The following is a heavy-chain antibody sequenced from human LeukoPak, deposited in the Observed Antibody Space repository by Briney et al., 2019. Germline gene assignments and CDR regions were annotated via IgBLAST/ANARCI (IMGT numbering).Heavy chain of an antibody. CDR2: IIPIFGTA. J-gene: IGHJ6*02. V-gene: IGHV1-69*13. CDR3: ARVGAYGSGSYYDQYYYYGMDV. D-gene: IGHD3-10*01. CDR1: GGTFISYA. Sequence: ASVKVSCKASGGTFISYAISWVRQAPGQGLEWMGGIIPIFGTANYAQKFQGRVTITADESTSTAYMELSSLRSEDTAVYYCARVGAYGSGSYYDQYYYYGMDVWGQGTTVTVSS.